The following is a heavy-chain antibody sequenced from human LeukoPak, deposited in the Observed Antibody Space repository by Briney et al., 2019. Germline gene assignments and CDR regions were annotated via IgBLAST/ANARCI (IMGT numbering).Heavy chain of an antibody. CDR3: AKVGVMVPAAFFDY. Sequence: GGSLRLSCAASGFTFSSYAMSWVRQAPGKGLEWVSAISGSGGSTYYADSVKGRFTISRDNSKNTLYLQMNSLRAEDTAVFYCAKVGVMVPAAFFDYWGQGTLVTVSS. J-gene: IGHJ4*02. CDR1: GFTFSSYA. CDR2: ISGSGGST. D-gene: IGHD2-2*01. V-gene: IGHV3-23*01.